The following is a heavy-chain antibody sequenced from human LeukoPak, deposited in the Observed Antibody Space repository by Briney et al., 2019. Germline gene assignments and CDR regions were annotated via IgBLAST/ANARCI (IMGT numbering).Heavy chain of an antibody. CDR1: GGSFSGYY. D-gene: IGHD1-26*01. CDR2: INHSGST. CDR3: ARLSGELWGAFDI. Sequence: ASETLSLTCAVYGGSFSGYYWSWIRQPPGKGLEWIGEINHSGSTNYNPSLKSRVTISVDTSKNQFSLKLSSVTAADTAVYYCARLSGELWGAFDIWGQGTMVTVSS. V-gene: IGHV4-34*01. J-gene: IGHJ3*02.